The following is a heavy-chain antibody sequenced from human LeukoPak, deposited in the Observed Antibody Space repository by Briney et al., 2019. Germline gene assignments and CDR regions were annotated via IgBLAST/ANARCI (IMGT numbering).Heavy chain of an antibody. J-gene: IGHJ3*02. CDR2: ISGSGGST. CDR3: AKDLEKESITMIVVEAFDI. V-gene: IGHV3-23*01. CDR1: GFTFSSYA. Sequence: PGGSLRLSCAASGFTFSSYAMSWVRQAPGKGLEWVSAISGSGGSTYYADSVKGRFTISRDNSKNTLYLQMNSLRAEDTAVYYCAKDLEKESITMIVVEAFDIWGQGTMVTVSS. D-gene: IGHD3-22*01.